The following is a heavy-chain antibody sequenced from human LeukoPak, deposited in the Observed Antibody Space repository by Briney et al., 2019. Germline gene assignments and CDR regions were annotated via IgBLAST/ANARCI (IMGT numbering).Heavy chain of an antibody. CDR3: ARDLGYSGSYRRDLDY. CDR1: GFTFSSYS. J-gene: IGHJ4*02. D-gene: IGHD1-26*01. CDR2: ISSSSSYI. Sequence: GGSLRLSCAASGFTFSSYSMNWVRQAPGKGLGWVSSISSSSSYIYYADSVKGRFTISRDNAKNSLYLQMNSLRAEDTAVYYCARDLGYSGSYRRDLDYWGQGTLVTVSS. V-gene: IGHV3-21*01.